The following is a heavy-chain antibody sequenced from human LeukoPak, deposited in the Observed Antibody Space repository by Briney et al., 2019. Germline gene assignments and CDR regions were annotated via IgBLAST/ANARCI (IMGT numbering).Heavy chain of an antibody. CDR1: GFTFSNFW. J-gene: IGHJ4*02. CDR2: IKQDGSEK. Sequence: GGSLRLSCAASGFTFSNFWMTWIRQTPGKGLEWVANIKQDGSEKYYVDSVKGRFTISRDNAKNSLYLQMNSLRAEDTAVYYCMRDTGWFRFDSWGQGTLVTVSS. V-gene: IGHV3-7*03. CDR3: MRDTGWFRFDS. D-gene: IGHD6-19*01.